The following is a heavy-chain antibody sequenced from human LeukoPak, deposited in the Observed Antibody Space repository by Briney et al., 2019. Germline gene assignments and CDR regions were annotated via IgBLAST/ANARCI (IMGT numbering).Heavy chain of an antibody. CDR2: IRYDGSDK. CDR3: ARVAYSSTWGYFDY. J-gene: IGHJ4*02. V-gene: IGHV3-30*02. Sequence: PGGSLRLSGAASGFIFTDYRMHWLRQAPGKGLEWLTFIRYDGSDKYYAGSVKGRFTISRDNAKNSLYLQMNSLRAEDTAVYYCARVAYSSTWGYFDYWGQGTLVTVSS. CDR1: GFIFTDYR. D-gene: IGHD6-13*01.